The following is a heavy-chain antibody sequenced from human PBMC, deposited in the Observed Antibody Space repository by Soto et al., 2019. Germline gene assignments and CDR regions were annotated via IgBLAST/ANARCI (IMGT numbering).Heavy chain of an antibody. Sequence: QVQLVQSGAEVKKPGASVKVSCQASGYTFTSYGISWGRQAPGQGLAWMGWTRAYNGNTYCVEKLQGRVTMTTDTSTSTAYMDLRSLRFDDTAVYFCARDRTNGAASELWGQGTLVTVSS. CDR3: ARDRTNGAASEL. J-gene: IGHJ4*02. D-gene: IGHD2-8*01. CDR1: GYTFTSYG. V-gene: IGHV1-18*01. CDR2: TRAYNGNT.